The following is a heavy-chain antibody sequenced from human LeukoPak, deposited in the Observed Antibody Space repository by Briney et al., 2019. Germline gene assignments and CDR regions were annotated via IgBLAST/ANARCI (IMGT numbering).Heavy chain of an antibody. D-gene: IGHD6-13*01. CDR1: SGSIRDYY. J-gene: IGHJ4*02. CDR2: IYYTGST. V-gene: IGHV4-59*01. Sequence: ETMSLTCTVSSGSIRDYYWSWIRQPPGKGLEWIGYIYYTGSTTSNPSLKSRVTISVDTSKNQFSLKLSSVTAADTAVYYCARAGSSSWNALSDYWGPGTLVTVSS. CDR3: ARAGSSSWNALSDY.